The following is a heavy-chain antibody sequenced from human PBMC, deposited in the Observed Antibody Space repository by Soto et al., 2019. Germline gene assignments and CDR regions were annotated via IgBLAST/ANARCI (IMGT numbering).Heavy chain of an antibody. J-gene: IGHJ6*02. Sequence: GGSLRLSCAASGFTVSSNYMSWVRQAPGKGLERVSVIYSGGSTYYADSVKGRFTISRDNSKNTLYLQMNSLRAEDTAVYYCARPNYYDSSGYGMDVWGQGTTVTVSS. CDR1: GFTVSSNY. V-gene: IGHV3-53*01. CDR3: ARPNYYDSSGYGMDV. CDR2: IYSGGST. D-gene: IGHD3-22*01.